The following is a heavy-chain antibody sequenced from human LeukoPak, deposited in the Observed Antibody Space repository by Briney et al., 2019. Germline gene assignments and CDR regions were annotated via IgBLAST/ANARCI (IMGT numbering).Heavy chain of an antibody. CDR2: IFTSGST. Sequence: SETLSLTCTVSGGSIRSGSYYWSWIRQPAGKGLEWIGHIFTSGSTNYNPSLKSRVTISVDTSKNQFSLKLSSVTAADTAVYYCASSRFGELHYWGQGTLVTVSS. CDR3: ASSRFGELHY. J-gene: IGHJ4*02. CDR1: GGSIRSGSYY. D-gene: IGHD3-10*01. V-gene: IGHV4-61*09.